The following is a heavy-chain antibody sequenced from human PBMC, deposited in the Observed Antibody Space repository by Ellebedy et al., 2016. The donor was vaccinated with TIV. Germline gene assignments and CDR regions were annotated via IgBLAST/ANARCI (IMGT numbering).Heavy chain of an antibody. D-gene: IGHD4-17*01. CDR3: ARRLHYGDWYFDL. CDR1: GISIGRYF. Sequence: MPSETLSLTCTVSGISIGRYFWNWIRQSPEKGLKWIGYIYYSGTTTYSPSLKSRVTMSVDTSKNQFSLRLTSATAADTAVYYCARRLHYGDWYFDLWGRGTLVTVSS. V-gene: IGHV4-59*01. J-gene: IGHJ2*01. CDR2: IYYSGTT.